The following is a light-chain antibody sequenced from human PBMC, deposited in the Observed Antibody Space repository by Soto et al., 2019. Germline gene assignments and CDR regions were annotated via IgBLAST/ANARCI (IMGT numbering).Light chain of an antibody. Sequence: EIVLTQSPGTLSLSPGEGATLSCRASQSVGGTFLAWYQQKGGQAPRLLIHGASNRATGIPARFSGSGSGTDFTLTISSLEPEDFAVYYCHQRQSWPRTFGQGTKVDIK. V-gene: IGKV3-11*01. CDR3: HQRQSWPRT. CDR1: QSVGGTF. CDR2: GAS. J-gene: IGKJ1*01.